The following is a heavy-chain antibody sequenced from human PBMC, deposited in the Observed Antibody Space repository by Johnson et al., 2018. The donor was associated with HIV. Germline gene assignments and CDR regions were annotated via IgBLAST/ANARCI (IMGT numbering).Heavy chain of an antibody. CDR3: ARVGGYAFDI. CDR2: ISYDGSNK. Sequence: QVQLVESGGGVVQPGRSLRLSCAASGFTFSSYAMHWVRQAPGKGLEWVAVISYDGSNKYYADPVKGRFTISRDNSKNTLYLQMNSLRAEDTAVYYCARVGGYAFDIWGQGTMVTVSS. J-gene: IGHJ3*02. CDR1: GFTFSSYA. D-gene: IGHD3-16*01. V-gene: IGHV3-30-3*01.